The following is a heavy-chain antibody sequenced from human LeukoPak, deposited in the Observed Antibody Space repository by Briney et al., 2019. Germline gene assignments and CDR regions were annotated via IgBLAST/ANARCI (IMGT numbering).Heavy chain of an antibody. CDR2: IYHSGST. CDR1: GGSISSSNW. J-gene: IGHJ5*02. D-gene: IGHD2-2*01. V-gene: IGHV4-4*02. CDR3: ARLHCSSTSCYSRWFDP. Sequence: SETLSLTCAVSGGSISSSNWWSWVRQPPGKGLEWIGEIYHSGSTNYNPSLKSRVTISVDKSKNQFSLKLSSVTAADTAVYYCARLHCSSTSCYSRWFDPWGQGTLVTVSS.